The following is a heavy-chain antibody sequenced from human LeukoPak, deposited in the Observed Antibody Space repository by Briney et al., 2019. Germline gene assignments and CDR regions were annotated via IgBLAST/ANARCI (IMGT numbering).Heavy chain of an antibody. CDR3: VKDLRSDFMGVLSRYLSY. J-gene: IGHJ4*02. Sequence: GGSLRLSCSASGFTFSSFAMHCVRQAPGKGLEYVAAISRNGGSTYYADSVKGRFTISRDNSKSTLYLQMSSLRAEDTAVYLCVKDLRSDFMGVLSRYLSYWGQGTLVTVSS. D-gene: IGHD2/OR15-2a*01. V-gene: IGHV3-64D*09. CDR2: ISRNGGST. CDR1: GFTFSSFA.